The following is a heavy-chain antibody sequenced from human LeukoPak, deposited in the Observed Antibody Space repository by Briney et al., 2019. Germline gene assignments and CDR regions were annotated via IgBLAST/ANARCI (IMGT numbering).Heavy chain of an antibody. CDR3: ARGVVGGWYTY. D-gene: IGHD6-19*01. Sequence: ETLSLTCAVYGGSFSCYYWSWIRQPPGKGLEWIGEINHSGSTNYNPSLKSRVTISVDTSKNQFSLKLSSVTAADTAVYYCARGVVGGWYTYWGQGTLVTVSS. CDR1: GGSFSCYY. CDR2: INHSGST. V-gene: IGHV4-34*01. J-gene: IGHJ4*02.